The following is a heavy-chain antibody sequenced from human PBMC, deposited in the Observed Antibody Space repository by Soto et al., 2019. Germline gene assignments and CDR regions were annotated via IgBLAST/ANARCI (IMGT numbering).Heavy chain of an antibody. V-gene: IGHV1-69*01. CDR1: GGTFSSYA. D-gene: IGHD6-19*01. Sequence: QVQLVQSGAEVKKPGSSVTVSCKASGGTFSSYAISWVRQAPGQGLEWMGGIIPIFGTANYAQKFQGRVTITADESTSTAYMELSRLRSEDTAVYYCAVHYKISSGWYLNDYWGQGTLVTVSS. J-gene: IGHJ4*02. CDR2: IIPIFGTA. CDR3: AVHYKISSGWYLNDY.